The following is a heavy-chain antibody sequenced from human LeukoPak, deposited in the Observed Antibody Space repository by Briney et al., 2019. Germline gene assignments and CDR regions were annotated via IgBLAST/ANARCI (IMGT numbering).Heavy chain of an antibody. CDR2: IYYSGST. D-gene: IGHD6-19*01. V-gene: IGHV4-59*12. Sequence: PSETLSLTCTVSGGSISSYYWSWIRQPPGKGLEWIGYIYYSGSTNYNPSLKSRVTISVDTSKNQFSLKLSSVTAADTAVYYCVAVAGTGGFDYWGQGTLVTVSS. J-gene: IGHJ4*02. CDR3: VAVAGTGGFDY. CDR1: GGSISSYY.